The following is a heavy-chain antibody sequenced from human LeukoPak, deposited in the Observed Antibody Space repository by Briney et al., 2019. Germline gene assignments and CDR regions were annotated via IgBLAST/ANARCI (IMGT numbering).Heavy chain of an antibody. J-gene: IGHJ5*02. V-gene: IGHV4-34*01. Sequence: SETLSLTCAVSGESHSRFYWSWIRQPPGKGPEWIGEINHSGSTNYNPSLKSRVTISVDTSKNQFSLKLSSVTAADTAVYYCARADYDILTGYPNWFDPWGQGTLVTVSS. CDR3: ARADYDILTGYPNWFDP. CDR1: GESHSRFY. CDR2: INHSGST. D-gene: IGHD3-9*01.